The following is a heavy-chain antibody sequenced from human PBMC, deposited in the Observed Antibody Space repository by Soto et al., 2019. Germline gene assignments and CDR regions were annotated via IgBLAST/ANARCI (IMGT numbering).Heavy chain of an antibody. V-gene: IGHV3-53*01. CDR1: GFTVSGNY. CDR3: AKVNDRKFDY. D-gene: IGHD1-1*01. J-gene: IGHJ4*02. CDR2: LDSGGSA. Sequence: GGSLRLSCAASGFTVSGNYMSWVRQAPGTGLEGVSFLDSGGSAFYPDSVKGRFTISRDNSKNTLYLQMNSLTVEDTAVYYCAKVNDRKFDYWGQGTLVTVSS.